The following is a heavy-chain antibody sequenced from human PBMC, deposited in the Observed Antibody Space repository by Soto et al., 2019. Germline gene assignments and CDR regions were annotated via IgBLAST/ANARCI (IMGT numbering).Heavy chain of an antibody. CDR3: AKLSSPINDLAEPGPDY. CDR2: VSRRGVNT. J-gene: IGHJ4*02. Sequence: EAQLLESGGGLEQPGGSLRISCVVSEFIVSSFALSWVRLAPGKGLEWVAAVSRRGVNTYYADSVKGRFTISRENAKNTLYLQMNSLRAEDTAVYYCAKLSSPINDLAEPGPDYWGQGTLVTVSS. V-gene: IGHV3-23*01. CDR1: EFIVSSFA. D-gene: IGHD6-13*01.